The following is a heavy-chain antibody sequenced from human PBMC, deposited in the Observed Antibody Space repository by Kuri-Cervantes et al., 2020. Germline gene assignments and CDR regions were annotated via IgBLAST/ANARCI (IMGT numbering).Heavy chain of an antibody. J-gene: IGHJ3*02. D-gene: IGHD4-17*01. Sequence: SVKVSCKASGGTFSSYAISWVRQAPGQGLEWMGGIIPIFGTANYAQKFQGRVTITADESTSTAYMELSSLRFEDTAVYYCSTDTVTTTGNAFDIWGQGTMVTVSS. V-gene: IGHV1-69*13. CDR2: IIPIFGTA. CDR3: STDTVTTTGNAFDI. CDR1: GGTFSSYA.